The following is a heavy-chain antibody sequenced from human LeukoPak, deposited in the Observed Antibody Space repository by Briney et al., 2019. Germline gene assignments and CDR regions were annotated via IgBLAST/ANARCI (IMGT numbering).Heavy chain of an antibody. Sequence: GGSLRLSCAASGFTFSSYSMNWVRQAPGRGLEWVSYISRVSSTLYYADSVKGRFTISRDNAKNSLYLQMNTLRAEDTAVYYCARDLENTDMAYGGFYFDYWGQGTLVTVSS. CDR2: ISRVSSTL. CDR1: GFTFSSYS. V-gene: IGHV3-48*01. CDR3: ARDLENTDMAYGGFYFDY. D-gene: IGHD5-18*01. J-gene: IGHJ4*02.